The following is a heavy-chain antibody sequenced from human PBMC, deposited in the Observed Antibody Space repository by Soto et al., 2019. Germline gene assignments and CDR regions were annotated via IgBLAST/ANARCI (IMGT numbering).Heavy chain of an antibody. D-gene: IGHD3-22*01. CDR1: GGSISSGDYY. CDR3: ARGHYYDSSGYYLNWFDP. Sequence: QVQLQESGPGLVKPSQTLSLTCTVSGGSISSGDYYWSWIRQPPGKGLEWIGYIYYSGSTYYNPSLKSRVTISVDTSKNQFSLKLSSVTAADTAVYYCARGHYYDSSGYYLNWFDPWGQGTLVTVSS. V-gene: IGHV4-30-4*01. J-gene: IGHJ5*02. CDR2: IYYSGST.